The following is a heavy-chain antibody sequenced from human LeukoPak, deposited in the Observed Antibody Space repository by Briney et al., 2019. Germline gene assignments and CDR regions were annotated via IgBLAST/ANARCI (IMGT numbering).Heavy chain of an antibody. CDR1: GGSFSGYY. CDR3: ARDQDTYDFWSGYQPNYYYYMDV. Sequence: SETLSLTCAVYGGSFSGYYWSWIRQPPGKGLEWIGSIYHSGSTYYNPSLKSRVTISVDTSKNQFSLKLSSVTAADTAVYYCARDQDTYDFWSGYQPNYYYYMDVWGKGTTVTVSS. CDR2: IYHSGST. D-gene: IGHD3-3*01. V-gene: IGHV4-34*01. J-gene: IGHJ6*03.